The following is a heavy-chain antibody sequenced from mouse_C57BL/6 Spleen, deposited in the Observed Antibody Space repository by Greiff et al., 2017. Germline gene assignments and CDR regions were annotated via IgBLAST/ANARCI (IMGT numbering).Heavy chain of an antibody. CDR3: TRYDNDGPYYAMDY. Sequence: EVQRVESGGGLVQPGGSMKLSCAASGFTFSDAWMDWVSQSPEKGLEWVAEIRNKANNHATYSAESVKGRFTISRDDSKSSVYLQMNSLRAEDTGIYYCTRYDNDGPYYAMDYWGQGTSVTVSS. J-gene: IGHJ4*01. CDR1: GFTFSDAW. CDR2: IRNKANNHAT. D-gene: IGHD2-4*01. V-gene: IGHV6-6*01.